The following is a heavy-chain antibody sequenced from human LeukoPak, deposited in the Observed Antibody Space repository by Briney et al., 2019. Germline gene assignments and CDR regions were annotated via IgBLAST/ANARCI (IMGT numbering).Heavy chain of an antibody. J-gene: IGHJ5*02. CDR2: IYYSGST. V-gene: IGHV4-39*01. D-gene: IGHD3-3*01. CDR3: ARHLTIFGATTWFDP. Sequence: SETLSLTCTVSGGSLSSSSYYWGWLRQPPGKGLEWLGSIYYSGSTYYNPSLKSRVTISVDTSKNQFSLKLSSVTAADTAVYYCARHLTIFGATTWFDPWGQGTLVTVSS. CDR1: GGSLSSSSYY.